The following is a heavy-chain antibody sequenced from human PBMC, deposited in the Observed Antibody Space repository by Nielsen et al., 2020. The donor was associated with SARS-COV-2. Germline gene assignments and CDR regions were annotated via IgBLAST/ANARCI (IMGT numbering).Heavy chain of an antibody. D-gene: IGHD4-17*01. CDR1: GFTFSSYG. J-gene: IGHJ5*02. V-gene: IGHV3-33*01. CDR3: ARDGDYGDYFWFDP. CDR2: IWYDGSNK. Sequence: GESLKISCAASGFTFSSYGMHWVRQAPGKGLEWVAVIWYDGSNKYYADSVKGRFTISRDNSKNTLYLQMNSLRAEDTAVYYCARDGDYGDYFWFDPWGQGTLVTVSS.